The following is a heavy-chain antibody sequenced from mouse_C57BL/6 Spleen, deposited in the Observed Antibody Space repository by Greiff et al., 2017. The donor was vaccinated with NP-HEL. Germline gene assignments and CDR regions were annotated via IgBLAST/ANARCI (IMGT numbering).Heavy chain of an antibody. D-gene: IGHD4-1*01. Sequence: EVQLQQSGPELVKPGASVKMSCKASGYAFTDYNMHWVKQSHGKSLEWIGYINPNNGGTSYNQKFKGKATLTVNKSSSTAYMELRSLTSEDSAVYYCAINWDVGFAYWGQGTLVTVSA. CDR2: INPNNGGT. CDR1: GYAFTDYN. J-gene: IGHJ3*01. CDR3: AINWDVGFAY. V-gene: IGHV1-22*01.